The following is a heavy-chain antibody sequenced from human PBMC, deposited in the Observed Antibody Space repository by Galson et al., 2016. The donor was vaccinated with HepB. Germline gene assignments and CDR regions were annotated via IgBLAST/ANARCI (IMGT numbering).Heavy chain of an antibody. Sequence: PALVKPTQTLTVTCSFSGFSLSGSEVGVGWIRQPPGKALEWLALIYWDDEKRYSPSLKTRLAITKDPSRNQVVLTLNNVDPVDTATYYCAHKSFKSSRFGYWGQGLLVTVSS. V-gene: IGHV2-5*02. CDR1: GFSLSGSEVG. D-gene: IGHD6-6*01. J-gene: IGHJ4*02. CDR3: AHKSFKSSRFGY. CDR2: IYWDDEK.